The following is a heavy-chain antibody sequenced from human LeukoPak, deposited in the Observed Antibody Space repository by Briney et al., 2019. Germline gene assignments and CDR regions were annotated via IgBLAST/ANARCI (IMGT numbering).Heavy chain of an antibody. CDR3: AKVKTHWYFDN. CDR2: ISGSASGGT. CDR1: GFPVSTND. D-gene: IGHD1-1*01. V-gene: IGHV3-23*01. Sequence: PGGSLRLSCAASGFPVSTNDMSWVRQPPGKGLEWVSAISGSASGGTTYEDSVKGRFTISRDNSKGTLYLQMNSLRAEDTAVYYCAKVKTHWYFDNWGRGTLVTVSS. J-gene: IGHJ4*02.